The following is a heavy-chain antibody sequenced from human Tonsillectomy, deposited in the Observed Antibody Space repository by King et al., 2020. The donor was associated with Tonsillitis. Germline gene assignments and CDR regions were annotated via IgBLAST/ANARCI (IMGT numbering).Heavy chain of an antibody. V-gene: IGHV3-74*01. D-gene: IGHD6-19*01. CDR2: INSDGSST. CDR1: GFTFSSSW. Sequence: VQLVESGGGLVQPGGSLRLSCAASGFTFSSSWMHWVRQAPGKGLVWVSRINSDGSSTSYADSVKGRFTISRDNAKNTLYLQMNSLRAEDTAVFYCAREGGWPPGFDYWGQGTLVTVSS. J-gene: IGHJ4*02. CDR3: AREGGWPPGFDY.